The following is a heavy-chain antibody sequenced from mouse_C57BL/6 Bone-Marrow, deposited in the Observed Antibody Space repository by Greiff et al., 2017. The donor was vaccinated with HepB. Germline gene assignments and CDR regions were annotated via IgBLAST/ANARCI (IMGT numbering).Heavy chain of an antibody. CDR2: ISDGGSYT. CDR3: ARDRGRY. D-gene: IGHD3-1*01. Sequence: EVQLVESGGGLVKPGGSLKLSCAASGFTFSSYAMSWVRQTPEKRLEWVATISDGGSYTYYPDNVKGRFTISRDNAKNNLYLQMSHLKSEDTAMYYCARDRGRYWGQGTLVTVSA. CDR1: GFTFSSYA. V-gene: IGHV5-4*01. J-gene: IGHJ3*01.